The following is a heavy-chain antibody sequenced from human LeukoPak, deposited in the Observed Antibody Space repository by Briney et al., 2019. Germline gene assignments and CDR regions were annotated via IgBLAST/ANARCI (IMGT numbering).Heavy chain of an antibody. CDR1: GDSISSYY. J-gene: IGHJ5*02. Sequence: SETLSLTCTVSGDSISSYYWNWIRQPPGKGLEWIGNIYYSGSTDYNPSLKSRVTISVDTSKNQFSLKLSSVTAADTAVYYCAASTVTPTSGWFDPWGQGTLVTVSS. CDR2: IYYSGST. CDR3: AASTVTPTSGWFDP. V-gene: IGHV4-59*01. D-gene: IGHD4-17*01.